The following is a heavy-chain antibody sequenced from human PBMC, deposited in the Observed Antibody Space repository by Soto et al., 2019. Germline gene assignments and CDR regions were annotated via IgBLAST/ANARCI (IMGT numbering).Heavy chain of an antibody. J-gene: IGHJ6*02. D-gene: IGHD1-1*01. V-gene: IGHV3-15*05. CDR1: GFAFNYAW. CDR3: TKVYKVEHQVMDV. Sequence: GQLIESGGGLVKPGGSLRLSCAASGFAFNYAWMTWVRQAPGKGLEWVGRIKSKPGGGTVDYAAPVKGRFTISRDDSKNTVHLQMNSLKAEDTALYYCTKVYKVEHQVMDVWGQGTTVTVSS. CDR2: IKSKPGGGTV.